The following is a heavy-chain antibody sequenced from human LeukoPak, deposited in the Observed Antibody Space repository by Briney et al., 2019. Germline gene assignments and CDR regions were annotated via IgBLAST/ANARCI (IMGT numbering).Heavy chain of an antibody. CDR3: ARSPYCSGGRCYPGGSWFDP. D-gene: IGHD2-15*01. V-gene: IGHV4-38-2*01. CDR2: IYHSGST. J-gene: IGHJ5*02. CDR1: GYSISSGYY. Sequence: SETLSLTCAVSGYSISSGYYWGWIRQPPGRGLEWIGSIYHSGSTYYNPSLKSRVTISVDTSKNQFSLKLSSVTAADTALYYCARSPYCSGGRCYPGGSWFDPWGQGTLVTVSS.